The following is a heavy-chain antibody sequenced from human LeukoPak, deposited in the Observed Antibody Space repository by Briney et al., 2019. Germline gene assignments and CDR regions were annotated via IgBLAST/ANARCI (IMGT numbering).Heavy chain of an antibody. CDR2: FDPEDGET. J-gene: IGHJ4*02. CDR1: GYTLTELS. D-gene: IGHD3-22*01. CDR3: ATVRLFGSGYYYLDY. Sequence: ASVKVSCKVSGYTLTELSMHWVRQAPGKGLEWMGGFDPEDGETIHAQKFQGRVTMTEDTSTDTAYMELSSLRSEDTAVYYCATVRLFGSGYYYLDYWGQGTLVTVSS. V-gene: IGHV1-24*01.